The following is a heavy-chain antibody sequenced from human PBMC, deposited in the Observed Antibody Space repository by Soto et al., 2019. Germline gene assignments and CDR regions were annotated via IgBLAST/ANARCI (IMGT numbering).Heavy chain of an antibody. J-gene: IGHJ4*02. V-gene: IGHV3-74*01. D-gene: IGHD3-9*01. Sequence: GGFLRLSCAASGFTFSNNWMHWVRQAPGKGPVWVSRINSDGSSTYYADSVKGRFTISRDNSKNTLYLQMNSLRAEDTAIYYCAKDKGNFDWYFDRWGQGTLVTVSS. CDR2: INSDGSST. CDR3: AKDKGNFDWYFDR. CDR1: GFTFSNNW.